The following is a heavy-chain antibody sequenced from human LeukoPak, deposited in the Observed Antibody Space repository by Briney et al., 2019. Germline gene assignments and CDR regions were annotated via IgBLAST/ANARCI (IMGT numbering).Heavy chain of an antibody. Sequence: SVKVSCKASGGTFSIYAISWVRQAPGQGLEWMGGIIPIFGTANYAQKFQGRVTITADESTSTAYMELSSLRSEDTAVYYCAREGGEAVDRSWFDPWGQGTLVTVSS. CDR1: GGTFSIYA. D-gene: IGHD6-19*01. J-gene: IGHJ5*02. CDR3: AREGGEAVDRSWFDP. V-gene: IGHV1-69*13. CDR2: IIPIFGTA.